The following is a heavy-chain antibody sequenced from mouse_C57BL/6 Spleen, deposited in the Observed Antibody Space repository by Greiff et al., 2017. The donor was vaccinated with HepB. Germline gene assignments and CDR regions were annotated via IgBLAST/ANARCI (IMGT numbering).Heavy chain of an antibody. CDR3: ARVGYYYARDY. V-gene: IGHV3-6*01. Sequence: EVQVVESGPGLVKPSQSLSLTCSVTGYSITSGYYWYWIRQYPGNKLEWMGYISYDGSNNYNPSLKSRISITRDKSKNQFFLKLNSVTTEDTATYYCARVGYYYARDYWGQGTSVTVSS. CDR1: GYSITSGYY. D-gene: IGHD2-14*01. CDR2: ISYDGSN. J-gene: IGHJ4*01.